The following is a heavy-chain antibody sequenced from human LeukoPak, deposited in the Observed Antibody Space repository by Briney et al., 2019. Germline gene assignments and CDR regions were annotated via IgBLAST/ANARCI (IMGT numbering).Heavy chain of an antibody. J-gene: IGHJ5*02. D-gene: IGHD2-2*01. CDR3: AGLNGSTSCHCNCFDH. CDR2: IYPGDSDT. CDR1: GYSFTSYW. V-gene: IGHV5-51*01. Sequence: GESLQISFEGAGYSFTSYWIGWGRRLAGKGGEWMGIIYPGDSDTRYSPSFQAHVTISSPNSITTAYLQWSSLKASDTAMYYCAGLNGSTSCHCNCFDHWGQGTLVTVSS.